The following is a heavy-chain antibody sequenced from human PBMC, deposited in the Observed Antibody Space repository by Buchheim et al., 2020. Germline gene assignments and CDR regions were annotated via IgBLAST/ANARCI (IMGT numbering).Heavy chain of an antibody. CDR2: ILYSGST. Sequence: HVQLQESGPGLVKPSETLSLSCAVSGGSLRSFYWSWLRQSPGKKLEWVGYILYSGSTTYNPSLKGRVPMPVDTSTNPLSLELTSVTAADTAVYYCARRSESSGYSWYFDLWGRGT. V-gene: IGHV4-59*01. CDR1: GGSLRSFY. J-gene: IGHJ2*01. D-gene: IGHD3-22*01. CDR3: ARRSESSGYSWYFDL.